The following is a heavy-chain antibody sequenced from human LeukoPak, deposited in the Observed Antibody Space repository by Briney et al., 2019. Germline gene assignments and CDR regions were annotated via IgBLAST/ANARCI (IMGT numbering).Heavy chain of an antibody. CDR3: ARDGGGYNQYWYFDL. CDR1: GASMSRYY. CDR2: IYYSGTT. Sequence: SETLSLTCIVSGASMSRYYWSWIRQPPGKGLEWIAYIYYSGTTNYNPSLKSRVTISVDTSKNQFSLKLTSVTAADTAVYYCARDGGGYNQYWYFDLWGRGTLVTVSS. V-gene: IGHV4-59*01. J-gene: IGHJ2*01. D-gene: IGHD5-24*01.